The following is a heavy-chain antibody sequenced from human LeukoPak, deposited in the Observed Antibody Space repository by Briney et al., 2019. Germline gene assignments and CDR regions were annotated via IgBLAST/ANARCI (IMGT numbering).Heavy chain of an antibody. D-gene: IGHD1-26*01. CDR1: GFTFSSYA. V-gene: IGHV3-23*01. CDR2: IGGSGGSA. Sequence: GGSLRLSCAASGFTFSSYAMSWVRQAPGKELEWVSAIGGSGGSAYYADSVKGRFTISGDNSKNTLYLQMNSLRAEDTAVYYCAKDWSLVGAIGYYFDCWGQGTLVTVSS. J-gene: IGHJ4*02. CDR3: AKDWSLVGAIGYYFDC.